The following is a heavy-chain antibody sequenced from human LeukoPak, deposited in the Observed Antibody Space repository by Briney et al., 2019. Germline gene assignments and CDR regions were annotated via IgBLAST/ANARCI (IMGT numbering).Heavy chain of an antibody. CDR1: GFTLSRYS. V-gene: IGHV3-64*01. CDR2: ISSDGGRT. D-gene: IGHD3-10*01. CDR3: ARVGGDYFDS. J-gene: IGHJ4*02. Sequence: GGSLTLSCAASGFTLSRYSMHWLRQAPGKGLEYVSAISSDGGRTYYANSVKGRFTISRDNTKNTLYLQMGSLRGEDMAVYYCARVGGDYFDSWGQGTLVTVSS.